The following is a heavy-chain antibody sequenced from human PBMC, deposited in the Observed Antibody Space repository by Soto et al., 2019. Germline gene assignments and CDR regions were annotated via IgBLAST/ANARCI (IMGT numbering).Heavy chain of an antibody. J-gene: IGHJ6*02. V-gene: IGHV3-74*01. CDR2: INSDGSST. CDR3: AKDSGDDILTGYYLGYGMDG. D-gene: IGHD3-9*01. Sequence: GGSLRLACAASGFTVSSYLMHWVRQAPGKGLVWVSRINSDGSSTSFADSVKGRFTISRDNAKNTLYLQMNSLRAEDTAVYYCAKDSGDDILTGYYLGYGMDGWAQRTTVTVSS. CDR1: GFTVSSYL.